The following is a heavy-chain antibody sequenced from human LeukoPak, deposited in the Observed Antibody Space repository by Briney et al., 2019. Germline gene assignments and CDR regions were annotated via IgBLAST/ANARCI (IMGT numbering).Heavy chain of an antibody. CDR2: IYYSGST. V-gene: IGHV4-39*07. J-gene: IGHJ4*02. D-gene: IGHD6-13*01. CDR3: ASGQLALTYRYYFDY. CDR1: GGSISSSSYY. Sequence: SETLSLTCTVSGGSISSSSYYWGWIRQPPGKGLEWIGSIYYSGSTYYNPSLKSRVTISVDTSKNQFSLKLSSVTAADTAVYYCASGQLALTYRYYFDYWGQGTLVTVSS.